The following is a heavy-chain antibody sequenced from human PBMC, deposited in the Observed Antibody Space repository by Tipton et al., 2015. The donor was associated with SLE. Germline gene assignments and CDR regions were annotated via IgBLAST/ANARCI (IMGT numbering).Heavy chain of an antibody. CDR2: ITANGAAT. J-gene: IGHJ4*02. D-gene: IGHD1-26*01. CDR1: KFAFGNYA. Sequence: SLRLSCEASKFAFGNYAMSWVRQAPGKGLEWVSSITANGAATYYADSVKGRFALSRDNSKNTVHLQMDSLRAEDTALYYCAKGPTSGSYYGWGAFFDYWGQGTLVTVSS. CDR3: AKGPTSGSYYGWGAFFDY. V-gene: IGHV3-23*01.